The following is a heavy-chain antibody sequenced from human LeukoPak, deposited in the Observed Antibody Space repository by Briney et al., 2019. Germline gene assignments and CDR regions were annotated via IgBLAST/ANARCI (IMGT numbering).Heavy chain of an antibody. CDR3: AKLAMVRGLIEPFDI. V-gene: IGHV3-30*18. J-gene: IGHJ3*02. CDR1: GFTFSNAW. CDR2: ISYDGSVR. Sequence: PGGSLRLSCAASGFTFSNAWMSWVRQAPGKGLEWVAVISYDGSVRNYADSVKGRFTISRDNPKNTLHLQMNSLRTEDTAVYHCAKLAMVRGLIEPFDIWGQGTMVTVSS. D-gene: IGHD3-10*01.